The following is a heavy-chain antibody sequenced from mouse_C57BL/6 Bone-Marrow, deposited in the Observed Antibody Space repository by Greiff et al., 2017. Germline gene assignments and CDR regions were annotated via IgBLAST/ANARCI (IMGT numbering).Heavy chain of an antibody. CDR2: ISYDGSN. D-gene: IGHD1-1*01. CDR1: GYSITSGYY. Sequence: DVHLVESGPGLVKPSQSLSLTCSVTGYSITSGYYWNWIRQFPGNKLEWMGYISYDGSNNYNPSLKNRIPITRDTSKNQFFLKLHSVTTEDTATYYFAREDYYGIDYCGQGTTLTVSS. J-gene: IGHJ2*01. V-gene: IGHV3-6*01. CDR3: AREDYYGIDY.